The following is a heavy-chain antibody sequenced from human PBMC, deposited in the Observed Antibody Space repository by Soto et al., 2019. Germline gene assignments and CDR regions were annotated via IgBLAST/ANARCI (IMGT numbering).Heavy chain of an antibody. Sequence: PSQTLSLTCTVSYGSSSSVGYYWICIREHPGKGLEWIGYIYYSGSTYYNPSLKSRVTISVDTSKNQFSLKLSSVTAADTAVYYRAREALRFLNWFDPWGQGTLVTVSS. V-gene: IGHV4-31*03. CDR1: YGSSSSVGYY. J-gene: IGHJ5*02. D-gene: IGHD3-3*01. CDR2: IYYSGST. CDR3: AREALRFLNWFDP.